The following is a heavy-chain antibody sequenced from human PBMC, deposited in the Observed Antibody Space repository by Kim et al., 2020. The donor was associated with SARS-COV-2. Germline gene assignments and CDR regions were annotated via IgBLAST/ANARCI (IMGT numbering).Heavy chain of an antibody. J-gene: IGHJ4*02. CDR2: INPSGGST. CDR1: GYTFTSYY. CDR3: ARDPHASIAAAVDDY. Sequence: ASVKVSCKASGYTFTSYYMHWVRQAPGQGLEWMGIINPSGGSTSYAQKFQGRVTMTRDTSTSTVYMELSSLRSEDTAVYYCARDPHASIAAAVDDYWGQGTLVTVSS. V-gene: IGHV1-46*01. D-gene: IGHD6-13*01.